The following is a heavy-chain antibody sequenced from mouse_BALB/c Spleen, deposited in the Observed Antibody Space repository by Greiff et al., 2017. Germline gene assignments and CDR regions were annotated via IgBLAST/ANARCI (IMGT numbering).Heavy chain of an antibody. J-gene: IGHJ3*01. CDR2: INPSTGYT. V-gene: IGHV1-7*01. CDR1: GYTFTSYW. Sequence: VQLQQSGAELAKPGASVKMSCKASGYTFTSYWMHWVKQRPGQGLEWIGYINPSTGYTEYNQKFKDKATLTADKSSSTAYMQLGSLTSEDSAVYYCARGNSWFAYWGQGTLVTVSA. CDR3: ARGNSWFAY.